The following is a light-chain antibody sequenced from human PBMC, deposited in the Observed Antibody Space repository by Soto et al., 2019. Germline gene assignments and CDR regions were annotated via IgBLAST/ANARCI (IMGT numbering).Light chain of an antibody. CDR1: SSDVGGYNY. CDR3: SSYTNSSPPYV. Sequence: QSALTQPASVSGSPGQSITISCTGTSSDVGGYNYVSWYQQHPGKAPKLMIYDVSNRPSGVSNRFSGSKSGNTASLTISGLQAEDEADYYCSSYTNSSPPYVFGTGTKVTVL. J-gene: IGLJ1*01. V-gene: IGLV2-14*01. CDR2: DVS.